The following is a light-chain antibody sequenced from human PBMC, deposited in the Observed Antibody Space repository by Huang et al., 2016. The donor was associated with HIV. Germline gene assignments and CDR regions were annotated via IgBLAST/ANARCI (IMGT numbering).Light chain of an antibody. CDR2: AAS. CDR3: QQYYGTPAWT. CDR1: QASRNS. V-gene: IGKV1-NL1*01. J-gene: IGKJ1*01. Sequence: DIQMTQSPSSLSASVGDRVPITCRASQASRNSLAWYQQKSGKAPKLLVSAASRLESGVPSRFSGSGSGTNYTLTINSLQPQDFATYYCQQYYGTPAWTFGQGTKVEIK.